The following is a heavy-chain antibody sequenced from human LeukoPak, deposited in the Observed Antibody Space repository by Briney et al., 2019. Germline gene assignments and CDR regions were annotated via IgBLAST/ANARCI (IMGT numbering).Heavy chain of an antibody. Sequence: PGGSLRLSCAASGFTFSSYAMSWVRQAPGKGLEWVSAISGSGGSTYYADSVKGRFTISRDNSKNTQYLQMNSLRAEDTAVYYCAKVPSSGYYPIFDYWGQGTLVTVSS. V-gene: IGHV3-23*01. J-gene: IGHJ4*02. D-gene: IGHD3-22*01. CDR2: ISGSGGST. CDR3: AKVPSSGYYPIFDY. CDR1: GFTFSSYA.